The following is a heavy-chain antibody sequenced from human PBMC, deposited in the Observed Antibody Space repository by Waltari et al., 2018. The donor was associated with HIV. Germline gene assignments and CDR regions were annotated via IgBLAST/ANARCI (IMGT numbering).Heavy chain of an antibody. J-gene: IGHJ4*02. CDR1: GSTFSIYA. CDR3: AKESYDFWSGQDY. D-gene: IGHD3-3*01. Sequence: EVQLLESGGGLVQPGGALRLSRAASGSTFSIYAMSWVRQAPGKGLEWISAISGSGGSTYYADSVKGRFTISRDNSKNTLYLQMNSLRAEDTAVYYCAKESYDFWSGQDYWGQGTLVTVSS. V-gene: IGHV3-23*01. CDR2: ISGSGGST.